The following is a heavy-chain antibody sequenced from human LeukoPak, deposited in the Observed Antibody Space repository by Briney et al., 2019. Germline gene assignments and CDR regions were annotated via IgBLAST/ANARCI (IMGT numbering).Heavy chain of an antibody. CDR1: GYTFMNYG. D-gene: IGHD3-10*01. J-gene: IGHJ6*03. Sequence: ASVKVSCKASGYTFMNYGINWVRQAPGQGLEWLGWISAYNGNTRSVENLQGRITMTRDTSTSTAYLELRSLTSDDTAVYYCARGRGGFGESPAGGYYYYYYMDVWGKGTTVTVSS. CDR3: ARGRGGFGESPAGGYYYYYYMDV. CDR2: ISAYNGNT. V-gene: IGHV1-18*04.